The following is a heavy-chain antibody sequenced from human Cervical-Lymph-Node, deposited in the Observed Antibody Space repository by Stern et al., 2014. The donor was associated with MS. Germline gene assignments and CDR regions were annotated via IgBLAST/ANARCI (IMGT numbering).Heavy chain of an antibody. CDR1: GFTFSDYA. J-gene: IGHJ4*02. D-gene: IGHD2-15*01. CDR3: AKDRELVVVTFDS. Sequence: EVQLGQSGGGLVQPGGSLRLSCAASGFTFSDYAMRWVRQAPGKGLEWVSAISLSGGSTFYADSVQGRFTISRDNSKNTLYLQMNSLRAEDTAVYYCAKDRELVVVTFDSWGQGTLVTVSS. V-gene: IGHV3-23*04. CDR2: ISLSGGST.